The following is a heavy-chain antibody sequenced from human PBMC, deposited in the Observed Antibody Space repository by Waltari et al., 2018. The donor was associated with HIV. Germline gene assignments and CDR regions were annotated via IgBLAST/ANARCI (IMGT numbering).Heavy chain of an antibody. J-gene: IGHJ6*02. CDR2: IWYDGSNK. Sequence: QVQVVESGGGVVQPGRSLRLSCAASGFTFSSYARHWVRKAPGKGLEWVAVIWYDGSNKYYADSVKGRFTISRDNSKNTLYLQMNSLRAEDTAVYYCAREGGSSGQRVRYYYYGMDVWGQGTTVTVSS. V-gene: IGHV3-33*01. D-gene: IGHD3-22*01. CDR1: GFTFSSYA. CDR3: AREGGSSGQRVRYYYYGMDV.